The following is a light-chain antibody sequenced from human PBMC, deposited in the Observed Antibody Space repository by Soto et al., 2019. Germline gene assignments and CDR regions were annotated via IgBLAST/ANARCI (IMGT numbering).Light chain of an antibody. J-gene: IGKJ1*01. V-gene: IGKV3-15*01. CDR1: QSVRSN. Sequence: DMVMTQSPATLSVSPGERATLSCRASQSVRSNLAWYQQEPGQAPRLLIYGASTRATGIPARFSGSGSGTEFTLTISSLQSEDFGVYYCQQYNNWPPWSFGQGTKVDIK. CDR3: QQYNNWPPWS. CDR2: GAS.